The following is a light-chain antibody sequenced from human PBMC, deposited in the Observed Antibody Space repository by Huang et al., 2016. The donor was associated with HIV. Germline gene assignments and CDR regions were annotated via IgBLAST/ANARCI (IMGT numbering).Light chain of an antibody. V-gene: IGKV1-39*01. J-gene: IGKJ1*01. Sequence: DIQMTQSPSSLSASVGGRVTITCRASQNIGIYLHWYQQKPGKAPDLLIYVTSSLQSGVPSRFSGSGSGTDFTLTINSLQPEDFATYYCLQTYSSPRTFGQGTKVEL. CDR1: QNIGIY. CDR3: LQTYSSPRT. CDR2: VTS.